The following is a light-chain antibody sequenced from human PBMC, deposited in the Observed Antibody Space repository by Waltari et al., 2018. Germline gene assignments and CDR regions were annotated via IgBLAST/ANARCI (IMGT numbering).Light chain of an antibody. V-gene: IGLV3-21*03. CDR1: NIGSKR. Sequence: SYVLTQPPSVSVAPGKTATITCGGDNIGSKRVHWYQQRPGQAPVEVVFEDSDRPSGTPERFSGSNSGNTATLTISRAEAGHEADYFCQVWDSSSNHVVFGGGTKLTVL. CDR3: QVWDSSSNHVV. J-gene: IGLJ2*01. CDR2: EDS.